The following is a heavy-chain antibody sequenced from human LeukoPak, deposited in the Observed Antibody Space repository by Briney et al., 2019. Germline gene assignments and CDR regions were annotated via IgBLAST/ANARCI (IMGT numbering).Heavy chain of an antibody. Sequence: GGSLRLSCAASGFTFSRSWMHWVRQAPGKGLEWVASIKEDGSEKYYVDSVKGRFTISRDNAKNSLYLQMNSLRAEDTAVYYCAREAVGATYHYFDYWGQGTLVTVSS. CDR3: AREAVGATYHYFDY. CDR1: GFTFSRSW. CDR2: IKEDGSEK. V-gene: IGHV3-7*01. D-gene: IGHD1-26*01. J-gene: IGHJ4*02.